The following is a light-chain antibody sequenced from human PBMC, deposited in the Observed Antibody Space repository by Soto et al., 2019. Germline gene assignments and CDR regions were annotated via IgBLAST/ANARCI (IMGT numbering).Light chain of an antibody. J-gene: IGKJ1*01. CDR3: QKYNSYRWK. CDR1: HSVRIS. V-gene: IGKV3-15*01. CDR2: GAS. Sequence: EIVLTQSPATLSVSCGERVTISCGARHSVRISIAWYQKRPVQALRLLIYGASNRASGIPARFSGSGSETDFTLTISSLQPDDFATYYCQKYNSYRWKCGQGTTGDIK.